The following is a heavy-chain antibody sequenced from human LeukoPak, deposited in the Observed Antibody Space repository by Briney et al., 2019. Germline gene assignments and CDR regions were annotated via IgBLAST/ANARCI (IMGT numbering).Heavy chain of an antibody. CDR1: GGSISSSSYY. J-gene: IGHJ4*02. D-gene: IGHD3-10*01. CDR2: IYYSGST. Sequence: PSETLSLTCTVSGGSISSSSYYWGWIRQPPGKGLEWIGSIYYSGSTYYNPSLKSRVTISVDTSKNQFSLKLSSVTAADTAVYYCARHGGGPFHYIDYWGQGTLVTVSS. CDR3: ARHGGGPFHYIDY. V-gene: IGHV4-39*01.